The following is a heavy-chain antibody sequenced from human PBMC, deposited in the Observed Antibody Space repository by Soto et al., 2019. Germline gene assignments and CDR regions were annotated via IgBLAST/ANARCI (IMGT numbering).Heavy chain of an antibody. CDR3: ARAPRVRYCSSTSCHQFDY. Sequence: GASVKVSCTASVYTFTSYGISWVRQAPGQGLEWMGWISAYNGNTNYAQKLQGRVTMTTDTSTSTAYMELRSLRSDDTAVYYCARAPRVRYCSSTSCHQFDYWGQGTLVTVSS. J-gene: IGHJ4*02. CDR2: ISAYNGNT. CDR1: VYTFTSYG. V-gene: IGHV1-18*01. D-gene: IGHD2-2*01.